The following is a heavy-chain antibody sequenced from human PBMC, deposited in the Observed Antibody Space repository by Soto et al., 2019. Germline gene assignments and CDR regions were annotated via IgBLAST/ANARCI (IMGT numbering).Heavy chain of an antibody. J-gene: IGHJ6*02. CDR3: ALCSSGDNDSPCSYYHGVDV. D-gene: IGHD3-10*02. CDR2: IVIGSGDT. Sequence: ASVKVSCKASGFTFTTSAVQWVRQARGQRLEWLGWIVIGSGDTNYAQKFQDRVTFTRDMSTSTAYMDLSSLKSEDAAVYYCALCSSGDNDSPCSYYHGVDVWGQGTTVTVSS. V-gene: IGHV1-58*01. CDR1: GFTFTTSA.